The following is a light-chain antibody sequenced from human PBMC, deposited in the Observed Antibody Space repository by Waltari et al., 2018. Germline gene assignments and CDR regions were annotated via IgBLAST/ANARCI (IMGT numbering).Light chain of an antibody. Sequence: QPVLTQPPSSSASPGESARLTSPLPSDFNVCDFLIYCYQPTPGSPPRFLLYYNSDAEKAQGSGVPSRFSGSKDASANAGILLISGLQSGDEADYYCMFWPSNVWVFGGGTKLTVL. CDR3: MFWPSNVWV. J-gene: IGLJ3*02. CDR2: YNSDAEK. CDR1: SDFNVCDFL. V-gene: IGLV5-37*01.